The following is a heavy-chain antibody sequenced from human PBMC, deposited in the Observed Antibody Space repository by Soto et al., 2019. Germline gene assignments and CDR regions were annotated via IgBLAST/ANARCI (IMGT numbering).Heavy chain of an antibody. V-gene: IGHV1-18*01. Sequence: ASVKVSCKASGGTFSSYAISWVRQAPGQGLEWMGWISAYNGNTNYAQKLQGRVTMTTDTSTSTAYMELRSLRSDDTAVYYCARVYIDFTLYMDVWGKGTTVTVSS. D-gene: IGHD3-3*01. CDR2: ISAYNGNT. CDR1: GGTFSSYA. CDR3: ARVYIDFTLYMDV. J-gene: IGHJ6*03.